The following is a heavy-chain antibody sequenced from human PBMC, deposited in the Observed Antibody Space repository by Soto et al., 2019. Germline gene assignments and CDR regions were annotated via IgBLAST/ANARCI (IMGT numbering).Heavy chain of an antibody. V-gene: IGHV4-39*01. J-gene: IGHJ4*02. CDR2: IYYSGST. CDR3: ARHTSSGWDFDY. Sequence: SETLSLTCTVSGGSISSSSYYWGWIRQPPGKGLEWIGSIYYSGSTYYNPSLKSRVTISVDTSKNQFSLKLSSVTAADTAVYYCARHTSSGWDFDYWGQGTLVTVSS. D-gene: IGHD6-19*01. CDR1: GGSISSSSYY.